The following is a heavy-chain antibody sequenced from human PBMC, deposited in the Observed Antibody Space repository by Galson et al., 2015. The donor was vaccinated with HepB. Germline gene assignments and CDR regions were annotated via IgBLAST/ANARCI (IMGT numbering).Heavy chain of an antibody. Sequence: CAISGDSVSSNSAAWIWIRQSPSRGLEWLGRTYYRSKWYNDYAVSVKSRISINPDTSKNQFSLQLNSVTPEDTAVYYCARGIAARRGYNWFDPWGQGTLVTVSS. CDR1: GDSVSSNSAA. CDR2: TYYRSKWYN. CDR3: ARGIAARRGYNWFDP. J-gene: IGHJ5*02. V-gene: IGHV6-1*01. D-gene: IGHD6-6*01.